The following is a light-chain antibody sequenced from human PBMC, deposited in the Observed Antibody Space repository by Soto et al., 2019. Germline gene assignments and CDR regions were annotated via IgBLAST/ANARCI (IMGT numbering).Light chain of an antibody. Sequence: EIVLTQSPGTLSLSPGERATLSCRASQSVSSSYLAWYQQKPGQAPRLLIYGASSRATGLPDRFSGSGSGTDFTLTISRLEPEDSAVYYCQQDGSSPLFTFGPGTKVDIK. V-gene: IGKV3-20*01. CDR2: GAS. CDR3: QQDGSSPLFT. J-gene: IGKJ3*01. CDR1: QSVSSSY.